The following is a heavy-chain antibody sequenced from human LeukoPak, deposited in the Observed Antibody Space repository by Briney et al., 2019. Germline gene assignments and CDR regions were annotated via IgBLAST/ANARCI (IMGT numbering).Heavy chain of an antibody. CDR2: ISGSGGTT. CDR1: GFTFSSYA. Sequence: GGSLRLSCAASGFTFSSYAMSWVRQAPGKGLEWVSGISGSGGTTYYADSVKGRFTISRDNAKNSLYLQMNSLRDEDTAVYYCARFSIRGFDYWGQGTLVTVSS. V-gene: IGHV3-23*01. D-gene: IGHD3-3*01. J-gene: IGHJ4*02. CDR3: ARFSIRGFDY.